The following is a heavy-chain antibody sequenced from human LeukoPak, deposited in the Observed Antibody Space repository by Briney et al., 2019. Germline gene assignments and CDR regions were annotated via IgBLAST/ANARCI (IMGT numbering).Heavy chain of an antibody. Sequence: GGSLRLSCAASGFTFSSYGMHWVRQAPGKGLEWVAVISYDGSNKYYADSVKGRFTISRDNAKNSLYLQMNSLRAEDTALYYCAKDINRHIVVVTTSYWGQGTLVTVSS. CDR2: ISYDGSNK. CDR3: AKDINRHIVVVTTSY. J-gene: IGHJ4*02. D-gene: IGHD2-21*02. V-gene: IGHV3-30*18. CDR1: GFTFSSYG.